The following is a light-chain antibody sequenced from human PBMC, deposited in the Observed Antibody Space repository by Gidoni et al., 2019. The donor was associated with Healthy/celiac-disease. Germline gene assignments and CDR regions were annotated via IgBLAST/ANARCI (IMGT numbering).Light chain of an antibody. V-gene: IGLV2-14*03. CDR2: DVS. CDR1: SSDVGGYTN. Sequence: LPHPPSWSGLPGQPITISCTGTSSDVGGYTNVSWYQQHPGKAPKLMIYDVSNRPSGVSNRFSGSKSGNTASLTISGLQAEDEADYYCSSYTSSSTWVFGGGTKLTVL. CDR3: SSYTSSSTWV. J-gene: IGLJ3*02.